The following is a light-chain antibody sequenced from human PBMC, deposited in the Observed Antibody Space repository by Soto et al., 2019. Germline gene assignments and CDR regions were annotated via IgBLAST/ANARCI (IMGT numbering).Light chain of an antibody. CDR3: QQRSNWWT. CDR2: DAS. CDR1: QSVSSY. J-gene: IGKJ1*01. V-gene: IGKV3-11*01. Sequence: EIVLTQSPATLSLSPGERATLSCRASQSVSSYLAWYQQKPGQAPRLLLYDASNRATGIPARFSGSGSGSDFTLTFSSLEPEDIAVYYCQQRSNWWTFGQGTKVEIK.